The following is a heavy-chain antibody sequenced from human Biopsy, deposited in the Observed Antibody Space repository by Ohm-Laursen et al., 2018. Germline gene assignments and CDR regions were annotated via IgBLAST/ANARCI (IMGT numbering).Heavy chain of an antibody. CDR3: VHRRMTPSEFDY. V-gene: IGHV2-5*02. Sequence: TQTLTLTSAFSGFSLTSRGEGVGWLRQPPGKAQEWLELIYWDDDKFYNPSLESRLTITKDTPKNQVLLIMTNMDPVDTATYFCVHRRMTPSEFDYWGQGTLVTVSS. J-gene: IGHJ4*02. CDR1: GFSLTSRGEG. CDR2: IYWDDDK.